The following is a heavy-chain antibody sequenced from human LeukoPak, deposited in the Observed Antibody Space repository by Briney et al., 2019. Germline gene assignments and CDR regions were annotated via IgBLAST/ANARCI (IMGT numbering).Heavy chain of an antibody. D-gene: IGHD2-21*02. J-gene: IGHJ1*01. CDR3: TSWGDTTAEYFQR. V-gene: IGHV3-7*01. CDR2: IKQDGSEE. Sequence: GGSLRLSCAASGFTFSSYAMHWVRQAPGKGLEWVAKIKQDGSEEYYVDSVRGRFTISRDNAQNSMYLQMNSLRVEDTAVYYCTSWGDTTAEYFQRWGQGTLVTVSS. CDR1: GFTFSSYA.